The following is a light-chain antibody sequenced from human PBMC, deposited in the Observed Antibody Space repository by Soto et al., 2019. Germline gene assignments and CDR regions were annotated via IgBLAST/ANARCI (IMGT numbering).Light chain of an antibody. CDR2: EVS. CDR1: SSDVGGYNY. CDR3: SSYTRSSTRV. Sequence: QSALTQPASVSGSPGQSITISCTGTSSDVGGYNYVSWYQQHPGKAPKLMIYEVSNRPSGVSNRFSGSKSGNTASLTISGLQAEDEADYYFSSYTRSSTRVFCGGTKLTVL. J-gene: IGLJ3*02. V-gene: IGLV2-14*01.